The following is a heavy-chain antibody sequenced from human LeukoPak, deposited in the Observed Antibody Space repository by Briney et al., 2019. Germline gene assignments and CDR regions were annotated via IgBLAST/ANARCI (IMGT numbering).Heavy chain of an antibody. Sequence: GGSLRLSCAASGFTFDDYAMHWVRQAPGKGLEWVSLISWDGGSTYYADSVKGRFTISRDNSKNTLYLQMNSLRAEDTAVYYCAKVWGIVVVPAARYFDYWGQGTLVTVSS. CDR2: ISWDGGST. CDR1: GFTFDDYA. D-gene: IGHD2-2*01. V-gene: IGHV3-43D*03. CDR3: AKVWGIVVVPAARYFDY. J-gene: IGHJ4*02.